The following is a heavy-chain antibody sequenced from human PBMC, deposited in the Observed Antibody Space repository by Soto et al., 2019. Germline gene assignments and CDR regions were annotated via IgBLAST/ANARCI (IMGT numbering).Heavy chain of an antibody. Sequence: QVQLVESGGGVVQPGRSLRLSCAASGFTFSSYAMHWVRQAPGKGLEWVAVISYDGSNKYYADSVKGRFTISRDNSKNTLYLQMNSLRAEDTAVYYCARDIVAAGGRVYYYYGMDVWGQGTTVTVSS. CDR1: GFTFSSYA. V-gene: IGHV3-30-3*01. J-gene: IGHJ6*02. D-gene: IGHD6-13*01. CDR2: ISYDGSNK. CDR3: ARDIVAAGGRVYYYYGMDV.